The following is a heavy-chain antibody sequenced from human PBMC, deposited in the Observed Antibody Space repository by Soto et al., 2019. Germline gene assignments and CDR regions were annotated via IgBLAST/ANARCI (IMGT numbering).Heavy chain of an antibody. CDR2: ISYDGSNK. D-gene: IGHD5-18*01. V-gene: IGHV3-30*18. CDR1: GFTFSSYG. J-gene: IGHJ4*02. CDR3: AKLKIQLWLGKGYFDY. Sequence: GGSLRLSCAASGFTFSSYGMHWVRQAPGKGLEWVAVISYDGSNKYYADSVKGRFTISRDNSKNTLYLQMNSLRAEDTAVYYCAKLKIQLWLGKGYFDYWGQGTLVTVSS.